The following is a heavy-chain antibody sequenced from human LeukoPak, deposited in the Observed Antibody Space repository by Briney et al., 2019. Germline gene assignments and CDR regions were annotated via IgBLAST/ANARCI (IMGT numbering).Heavy chain of an antibody. Sequence: GGSLRLSCAASGFTFSDHYMDWVRQAPGKGLEWVGRTRNRADSYTTEYAASVKGRFTISRDDSKNSLYLQMNSLKTEDTAVYYCARYGPSNYGYYFDYWGQGTLVTVSS. D-gene: IGHD4-11*01. CDR2: TRNRADSYTT. J-gene: IGHJ4*02. CDR1: GFTFSDHY. V-gene: IGHV3-72*01. CDR3: ARYGPSNYGYYFDY.